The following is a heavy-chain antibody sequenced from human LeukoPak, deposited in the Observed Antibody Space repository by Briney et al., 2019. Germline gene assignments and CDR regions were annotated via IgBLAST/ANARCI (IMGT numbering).Heavy chain of an antibody. CDR3: ARGGYYDSSGYYQGDY. J-gene: IGHJ4*02. CDR1: GFTFSSYW. CDR2: IKQDGSEK. D-gene: IGHD3-22*01. V-gene: IGHV3-7*01. Sequence: GGSLRLSCAASGFTFSSYWMSWVRQAPGKGLEWVANIKQDGSEKYYVDSVKGRFTISRDNAKNSLYLQVNSLRAEDTAVYYCARGGYYDSSGYYQGDYWGQGTLVTVSS.